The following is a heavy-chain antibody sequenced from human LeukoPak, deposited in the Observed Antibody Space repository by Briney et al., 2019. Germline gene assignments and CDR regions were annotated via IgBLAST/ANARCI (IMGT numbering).Heavy chain of an antibody. CDR3: AKTQWKVGATDYFDY. V-gene: IGHV3-23*01. D-gene: IGHD1-26*01. J-gene: IGHJ4*02. Sequence: PGGSLRLSCAASGFAFNKYAMTWVRQVPRKGLEWVSNINDKGGERHYADSVKGRFTISRDNSKNTVLLQMDSLRADDTAVYYCAKTQWKVGATDYFDYWGQGILVTVSS. CDR1: GFAFNKYA. CDR2: INDKGGER.